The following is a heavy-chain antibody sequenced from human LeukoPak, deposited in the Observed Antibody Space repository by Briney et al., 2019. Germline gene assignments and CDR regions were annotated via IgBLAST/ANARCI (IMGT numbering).Heavy chain of an antibody. Sequence: SETLSLTCTVSGGSISSGGYYWSWIRQPPGKGLEWIGYIYHSGSTYYNPSLKSRVTISVDRSKNQFSLKLSSVTAADTAVYYCARVRTTVVTDYWYFDLWGRGTLVTVSS. J-gene: IGHJ2*01. CDR1: GGSISSGGYY. V-gene: IGHV4-30-2*01. D-gene: IGHD4-23*01. CDR3: ARVRTTVVTDYWYFDL. CDR2: IYHSGST.